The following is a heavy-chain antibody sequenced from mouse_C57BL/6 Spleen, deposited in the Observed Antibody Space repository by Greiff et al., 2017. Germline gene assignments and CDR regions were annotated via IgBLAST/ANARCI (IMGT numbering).Heavy chain of an antibody. V-gene: IGHV1-15*01. CDR1: GYTFTDYE. D-gene: IGHD1-1*01. CDR2: IDPETGGT. Sequence: QVQLQQSGAELVRPGASVTLSCKASGYTFTDYEMHWVKQTPVHGLEWIGAIDPETGGTAYNQKFKGKAILTADKSSSTAYMELRSLTSEDSAVYYCTGFITTVPSYGDYWGQGTTLTVSS. J-gene: IGHJ2*01. CDR3: TGFITTVPSYGDY.